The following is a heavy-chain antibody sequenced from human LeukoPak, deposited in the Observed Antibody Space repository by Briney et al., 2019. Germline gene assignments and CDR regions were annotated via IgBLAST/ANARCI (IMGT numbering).Heavy chain of an antibody. D-gene: IGHD6-19*01. Sequence: GGSLRLSCAASGFTFSGYWMSWVRQPLGKGLEWVANIKYDGSEKYYVDSVKGRFTISRDNAKNSLYLQMNSLRAEDTSVYYCATAARGGVAGSSDWGQGTLVTVSS. CDR3: ATAARGGVAGSSD. V-gene: IGHV3-7*01. CDR1: GFTFSGYW. CDR2: IKYDGSEK. J-gene: IGHJ4*02.